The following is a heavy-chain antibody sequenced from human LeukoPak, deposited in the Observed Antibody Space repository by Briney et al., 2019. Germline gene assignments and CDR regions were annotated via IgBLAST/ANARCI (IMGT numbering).Heavy chain of an antibody. CDR2: MNPNSGNT. CDR1: GYTFTSYD. Sequence: RASVKVSCKASGYTFTSYDINWVRQATGQGLEWMGWMNPNSGNTGYAQKFQGRVTMTRNTSISTAYMELSSLRSEDTAVYYCARDARIAAAYQPVGEDYMDVWGKGTTVTVSS. J-gene: IGHJ6*03. CDR3: ARDARIAAAYQPVGEDYMDV. D-gene: IGHD6-13*01. V-gene: IGHV1-8*01.